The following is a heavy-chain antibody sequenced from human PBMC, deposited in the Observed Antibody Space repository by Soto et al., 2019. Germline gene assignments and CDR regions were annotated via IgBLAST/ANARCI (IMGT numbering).Heavy chain of an antibody. CDR2: ISHGGSP. J-gene: IGHJ6*02. Sequence: QLKLQESGSGVVKPSQTLSLTFAVSGGSVSSGVFSWNWIRQPPGQGLEWIGYISHGGSPHYTPSLRGRVSISVDRSTNVISLNLTSMTPADTAVYFCARGLYYYAMDVWGQGTTVTVSS. CDR3: ARGLYYYAMDV. V-gene: IGHV4-30-2*01. CDR1: GGSVSSGVFS.